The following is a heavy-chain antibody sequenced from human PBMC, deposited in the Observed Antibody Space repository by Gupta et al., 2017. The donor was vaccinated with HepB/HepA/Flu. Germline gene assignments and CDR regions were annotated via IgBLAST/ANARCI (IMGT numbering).Heavy chain of an antibody. CDR2: IYHDGSS. J-gene: IGHJ4*02. Sequence: QLQLQESGPGRVKPSEALSLTCSGSGGSIRGSSYYWGWIRQSPGKGLEWIASIYHDGSSFYNPTRTNRVTIFVDTSKNQFSLKLPSVNAADTAVYFCATDPSNSGNSGFDFCGQVTLVTVSS. CDR1: GGSIRGSSYY. CDR3: ATDPSNSGNSGFDF. D-gene: IGHD4-23*01. V-gene: IGHV4-39*02.